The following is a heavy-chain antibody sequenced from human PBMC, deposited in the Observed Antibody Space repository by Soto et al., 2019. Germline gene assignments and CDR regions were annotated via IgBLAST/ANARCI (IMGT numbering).Heavy chain of an antibody. CDR3: ARAERFPRSWFDP. CDR2: VNHSGEA. D-gene: IGHD3-10*01. J-gene: IGHJ5*02. Sequence: LSLTCVVYGGSFSNYYWIWVRQPPGRGLERIGEVNHSGEATYNPFLPNHITTSLNTANNHFSLKMTSVTAADSAIYFSARAERFPRSWFDPWGQGTQVTVSS. CDR1: GGSFSNYY. V-gene: IGHV4-34*01.